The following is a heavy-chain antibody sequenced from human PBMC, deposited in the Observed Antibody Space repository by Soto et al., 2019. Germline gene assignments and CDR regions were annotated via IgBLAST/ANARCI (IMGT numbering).Heavy chain of an antibody. Sequence: QVQLQESRPGLVKHSQTLSLTCTVSGGSISSGGYYWSWIRQHPGKGLEWIGYIYYSGSTYYNPSPKSRVTISVDTSKNQFSLKLSSVTAAETAVYYCARFGGVVSDFDYWGQGTLVTVSS. V-gene: IGHV4-31*03. CDR3: ARFGGVVSDFDY. CDR2: IYYSGST. D-gene: IGHD3-16*01. CDR1: GGSISSGGYY. J-gene: IGHJ4*02.